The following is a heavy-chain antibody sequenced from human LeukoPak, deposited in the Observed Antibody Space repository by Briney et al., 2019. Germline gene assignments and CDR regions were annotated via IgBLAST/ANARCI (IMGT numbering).Heavy chain of an antibody. CDR1: GFTFSSYS. CDR2: ISSSSSTI. CDR3: ARYYYDSSGYYYYFDY. D-gene: IGHD3-22*01. Sequence: GGSLRLSCAASGFTFSSYSMNWVRQAPGKGLEWVSYISSSSSTIYYADSVKGRFTISRDNAKNSLYLQMNSLRAEDTAVYYCARYYYDSSGYYYYFDYWGQGTLVTVSS. V-gene: IGHV3-48*01. J-gene: IGHJ4*02.